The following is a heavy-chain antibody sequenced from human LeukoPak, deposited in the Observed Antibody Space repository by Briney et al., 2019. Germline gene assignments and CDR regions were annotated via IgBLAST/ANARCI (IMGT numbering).Heavy chain of an antibody. D-gene: IGHD5-18*01. CDR1: GFAFSSYA. Sequence: GGPLRLSCAASGFAFSSYAMGWVRQAPGKGLEWVSAITASGGNTYYADSVKGRFTISRDNSKNTLYLQVNSRRAEDTAVYYCAKGNGYSYGRYYCDYWGQGTLVTVSS. V-gene: IGHV3-23*01. CDR3: AKGNGYSYGRYYCDY. J-gene: IGHJ4*02. CDR2: ITASGGNT.